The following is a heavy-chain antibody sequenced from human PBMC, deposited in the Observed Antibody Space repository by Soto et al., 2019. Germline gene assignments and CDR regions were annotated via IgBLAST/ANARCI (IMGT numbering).Heavy chain of an antibody. CDR3: ARHRQYYYDSSGYYSHFAY. V-gene: IGHV4-39*01. Sequence: SETLSLTCTVSGGSISSSSYYWGWIRQPPGKGLEWIGSIYYIGSTYYNPSLKSRVTISVDTSKNQFSLKLSSVTAADTAVYYCARHRQYYYDSSGYYSHFAYWGQGTLVTVSS. J-gene: IGHJ4*02. CDR1: GGSISSSSYY. CDR2: IYYIGST. D-gene: IGHD3-22*01.